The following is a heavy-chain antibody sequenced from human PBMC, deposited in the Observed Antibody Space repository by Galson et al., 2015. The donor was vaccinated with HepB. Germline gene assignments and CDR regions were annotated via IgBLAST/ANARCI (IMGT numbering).Heavy chain of an antibody. CDR3: ARGRSAWFFDF. V-gene: IGHV3-23*01. Sequence: SLRLSCAASGFTFSSYAMSWVRQAPGKGLEWVSAISGSGDSTYYADSVKGRFTISRDNSKNTLYLQMNSLRAEDTAVYYCARGRSAWFFDFWGQGTLVTVSS. J-gene: IGHJ4*02. CDR2: ISGSGDST. CDR1: GFTFSSYA. D-gene: IGHD6-19*01.